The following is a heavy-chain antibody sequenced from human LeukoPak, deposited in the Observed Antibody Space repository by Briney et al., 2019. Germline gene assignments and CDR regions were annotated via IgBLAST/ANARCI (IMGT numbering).Heavy chain of an antibody. V-gene: IGHV1-69*13. J-gene: IGHJ6*03. CDR1: GGTFSSYA. D-gene: IGHD3-3*01. CDR3: ATSIRFLEWLPPSGYMDV. CDR2: FIPIFGTA. Sequence: SVKVSCKASGGTFSSYAISWVRQSPGQGLEWMRGFIPIFGTANYAQKFQGRVTITADESTSTACMEVSSLRSEDTAVYYCATSIRFLEWLPPSGYMDVWGKGTTVTVSS.